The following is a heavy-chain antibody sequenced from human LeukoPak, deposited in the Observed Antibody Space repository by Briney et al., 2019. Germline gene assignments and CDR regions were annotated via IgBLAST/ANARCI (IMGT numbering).Heavy chain of an antibody. CDR3: ARDRPYDYVWGSYRGDLDY. CDR1: GFTFSNFE. CDR2: IKQDGSEK. J-gene: IGHJ4*02. V-gene: IGHV3-7*01. D-gene: IGHD3-16*02. Sequence: GGSLRLSCAASGFTFSNFEMSWVRQAPGKGLEWVANIKQDGSEKYYVDSVKGRFTISRDNAKNSLYLQMNNLRAEDTAVYYCARDRPYDYVWGSYRGDLDYWGQGTLVTVSS.